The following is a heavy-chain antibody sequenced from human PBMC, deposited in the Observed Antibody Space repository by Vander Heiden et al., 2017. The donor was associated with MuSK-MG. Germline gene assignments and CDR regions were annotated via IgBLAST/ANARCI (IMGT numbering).Heavy chain of an antibody. J-gene: IGHJ3*02. CDR2: ISSSSSTI. CDR3: ARPVLGFGGGADAFDI. CDR1: GFARSSYS. V-gene: IGHV3-48*01. D-gene: IGHD1-26*01. Sequence: QQLASGGGGSQPGGSLSLPGAADGFARSSYSMNWGRQVPGKGLEGVTYISSSSSTIYYADSVKVRFTISRDNAKNTRYLQTNRLRPEHPAGDYWARPVLGFGGGADAFDIWGQGTMVTVSS.